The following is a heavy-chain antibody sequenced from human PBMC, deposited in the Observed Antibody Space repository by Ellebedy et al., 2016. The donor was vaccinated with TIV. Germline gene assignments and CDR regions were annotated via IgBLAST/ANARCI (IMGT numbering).Heavy chain of an antibody. J-gene: IGHJ3*01. CDR2: IFYSGRT. CDR1: GGSISDSY. D-gene: IGHD3-10*01. Sequence: SETLSLXXTVSGGSISDSYWSWIRQPPGKGLEWIGCIFYSGRTNYNPSLQSRVTISMDRSTNQFSLKLRSVTAADTAVYFCARGRRFSASFYPMMSTFEVWGQGTTVIVSS. V-gene: IGHV4-59*01. CDR3: ARGRRFSASFYPMMSTFEV.